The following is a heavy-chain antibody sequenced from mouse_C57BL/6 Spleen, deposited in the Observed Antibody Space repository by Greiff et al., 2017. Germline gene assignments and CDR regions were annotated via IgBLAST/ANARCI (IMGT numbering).Heavy chain of an antibody. J-gene: IGHJ1*03. CDR1: GYTFTSYW. CDR3: AGPLRYSDWYFDV. V-gene: IGHV1-52*01. CDR2: IDPSDSET. Sequence: VQLQQPGAELVRPGSSVKLSCKASGYTFTSYWMHWVKQRPIQGLEWIGNIDPSDSETHYNQKFKDKATLTVDKSSSTAYMQLSSLTSEDSAVYYCAGPLRYSDWYFDVWGTGTTVTVSS. D-gene: IGHD1-1*01.